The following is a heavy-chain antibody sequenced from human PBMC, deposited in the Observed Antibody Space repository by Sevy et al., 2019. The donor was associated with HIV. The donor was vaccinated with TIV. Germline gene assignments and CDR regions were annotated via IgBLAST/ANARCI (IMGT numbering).Heavy chain of an antibody. CDR2: IRNKADSYTT. D-gene: IGHD6-13*01. J-gene: IGHJ4*02. CDR1: GFTFSDHY. Sequence: GGSLRLSCAASGFTFSDHYMEWVRQAPGKWLEWVGRIRNKADSYTTEYAASVKGRFTISRDDSKNSLYLLMNSLKTEDTAVYYCATHAGIAAAGRVFDYWGQGTLVTVSS. CDR3: ATHAGIAAAGRVFDY. V-gene: IGHV3-72*01.